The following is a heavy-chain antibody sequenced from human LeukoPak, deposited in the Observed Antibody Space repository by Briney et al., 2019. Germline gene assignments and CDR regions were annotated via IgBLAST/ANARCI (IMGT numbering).Heavy chain of an antibody. CDR3: AKGGYSIAAYYYYYYMDV. V-gene: IGHV3-30*02. D-gene: IGHD6-25*01. CDR2: IRYDGNNK. CDR1: GFTFSSYA. J-gene: IGHJ6*03. Sequence: PGGSLRLSCAASGFTFSSYAMHWVRQAPGKGLEWVTFIRYDGNNKYYADSVKGRFTISRDNSKNTLYLEMNSLRAEDTAVYYCAKGGYSIAAYYYYYYMDVWGKGTTVTVSS.